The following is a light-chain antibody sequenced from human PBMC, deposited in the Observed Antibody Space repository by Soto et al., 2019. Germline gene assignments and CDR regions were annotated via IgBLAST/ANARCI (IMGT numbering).Light chain of an antibody. CDR3: QQRSNWPKYT. Sequence: EIVLTQSPATLSLSPGERATLSCRASQSISRYLAWYQQKPGQAPMLLIYDASNRATGIPARFSGSGSGTDFTLTISGLEPEDFAVYYCQQRSNWPKYTFGQGTKLDIQ. V-gene: IGKV3-11*01. CDR1: QSISRY. J-gene: IGKJ2*01. CDR2: DAS.